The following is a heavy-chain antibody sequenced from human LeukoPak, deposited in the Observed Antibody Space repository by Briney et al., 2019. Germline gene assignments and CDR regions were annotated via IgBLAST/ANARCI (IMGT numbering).Heavy chain of an antibody. V-gene: IGHV4-34*01. CDR1: GGSFSGYY. CDR3: ARYCSSTSCSPGNWFDP. D-gene: IGHD2-2*01. J-gene: IGHJ5*02. Sequence: PSETLSLTCAVYGGSFSGYYWSWIRQPPGKGLEWIGEINHSGSTNYNPSLKSRVTISVDTSKNQSSLKLSSVTAADTAVYYCARYCSSTSCSPGNWFDPWGQGTLVTVSS. CDR2: INHSGST.